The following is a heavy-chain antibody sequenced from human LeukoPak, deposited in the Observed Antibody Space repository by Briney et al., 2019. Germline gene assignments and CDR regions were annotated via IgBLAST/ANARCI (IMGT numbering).Heavy chain of an antibody. D-gene: IGHD1-1*01. V-gene: IGHV3-21*01. CDR1: GFTFSSYS. CDR3: ARENDQDFDY. J-gene: IGHJ4*02. Sequence: GGSLRLSCAASGFTFSSYSMNWVRQAPGKGLEWVSSISGSSRYIYYADSVRGRFIISRDNAKNSLYLQMNSLRAEDTAVYYCARENDQDFDYWGQGTLVTVSS. CDR2: ISGSSRYI.